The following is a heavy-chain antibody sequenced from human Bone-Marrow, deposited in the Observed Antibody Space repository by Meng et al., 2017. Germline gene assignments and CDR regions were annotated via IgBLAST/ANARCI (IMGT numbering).Heavy chain of an antibody. CDR1: GGSISSGGYY. CDR3: ARERRQYYYDSSGYLD. Sequence: QVQLEESGPGLVKPSQTLSLTCTVSGGSISSGGYYWSWIRQHPGKGLEWIGYIYYSGSTYYNPSLKSRVTISVDTSKNQFSLKLSSVTAADTAVYYCARERRQYYYDSSGYLDWGQGTMVTVSS. D-gene: IGHD3-22*01. J-gene: IGHJ3*01. CDR2: IYYSGST. V-gene: IGHV4-31*03.